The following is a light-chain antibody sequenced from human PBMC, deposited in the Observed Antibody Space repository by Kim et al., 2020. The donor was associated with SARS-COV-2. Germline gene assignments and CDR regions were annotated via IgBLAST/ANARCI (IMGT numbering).Light chain of an antibody. V-gene: IGLV3-21*04. CDR2: YDS. J-gene: IGLJ2*01. Sequence: PGKTAWVTWGENSIGSKSVYWYQQKSGQAPVLVIYYDSDRHSGIPERFSDYNSGNTATLTISRVEAGDEADYYCQVWDSSSDHRVVFGGGTQLTVL. CDR1: SIGSKS. CDR3: QVWDSSSDHRVV.